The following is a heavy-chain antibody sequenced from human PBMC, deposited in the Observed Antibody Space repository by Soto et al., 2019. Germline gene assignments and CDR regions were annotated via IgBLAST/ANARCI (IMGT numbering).Heavy chain of an antibody. V-gene: IGHV4-59*01. J-gene: IGHJ3*02. CDR3: ASRDYNAAFDI. CDR2: VFYSGNT. CDR1: GVSISTYY. D-gene: IGHD4-4*01. Sequence: QVQLQESGPGLVKPSETLSLTCTVSGVSISTYYWTWIRQPPGKGLEWIGQVFYSGNTNYNPSLKSRVTTSVDASRNQFSLRLSSVTAADTAMYYCASRDYNAAFDIWGQGTLVTVSS.